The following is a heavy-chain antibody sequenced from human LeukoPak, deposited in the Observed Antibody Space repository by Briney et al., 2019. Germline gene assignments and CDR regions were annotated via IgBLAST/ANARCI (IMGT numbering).Heavy chain of an antibody. CDR2: IKQDGSQK. CDR3: ARDLPLSYDSSVSDASDI. V-gene: IGHV3-7*01. Sequence: PGGSLRLSCAASGFTFSSYWMSWVRQAPGKGLEWVANIKQDGSQKYYVDSVKGRFTISRDNSKNTLYLQMNSLRAEDTAVYYCARDLPLSYDSSVSDASDIWGQGTMVTVSS. D-gene: IGHD3-22*01. J-gene: IGHJ3*02. CDR1: GFTFSSYW.